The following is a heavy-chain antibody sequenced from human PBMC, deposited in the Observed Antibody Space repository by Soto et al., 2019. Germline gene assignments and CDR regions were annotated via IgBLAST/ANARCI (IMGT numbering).Heavy chain of an antibody. J-gene: IGHJ4*02. V-gene: IGHV4-39*01. D-gene: IGHD3-16*02. Sequence: SETLSLTCTVSGGSIDRSNYYWDWIRQPPGKGLEWIGTTYYNGNAYYNPSLKSRVTMSVDTSKNQFSLKLISVTAADTAVYYCARLRLGELSGGHFDYWGQGTLVTFPS. CDR3: ARLRLGELSGGHFDY. CDR1: GGSIDRSNYY. CDR2: TYYNGNA.